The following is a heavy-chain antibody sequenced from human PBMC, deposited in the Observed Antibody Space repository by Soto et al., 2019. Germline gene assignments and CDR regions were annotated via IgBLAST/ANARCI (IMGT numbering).Heavy chain of an antibody. CDR1: GFSLSNPRMG. D-gene: IGHD3-22*01. J-gene: IGHJ4*02. CDR2: IFSNDDK. V-gene: IGHV2-26*01. Sequence: QVSLKESGPVLVKPTETLTLTCTVSGFSLSNPRMGVSWIRQPPGKALEWLAHIFSNDDKSYSTSLKSRVTISKDTSKSQVVLTMTNMDPVYTAAYYCARVYDSSSSEYWGQGALVTVSS. CDR3: ARVYDSSSSEY.